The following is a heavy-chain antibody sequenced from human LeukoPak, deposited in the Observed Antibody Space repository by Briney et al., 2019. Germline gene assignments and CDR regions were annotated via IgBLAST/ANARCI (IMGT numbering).Heavy chain of an antibody. V-gene: IGHV3-21*01. D-gene: IGHD3-10*01. CDR3: ARDPVRGGRYGMDV. CDR1: GFTFSGYR. Sequence: GGSLRLSCAASGFTFSGYRINWVRQAPGKGLEWVSSISSSSTYIYYADSLKGRFTISRDNAKNSLYLQMNSLRAEDTAVYYCARDPVRGGRYGMDVWGQGTTVTVSS. J-gene: IGHJ6*02. CDR2: ISSSSTYI.